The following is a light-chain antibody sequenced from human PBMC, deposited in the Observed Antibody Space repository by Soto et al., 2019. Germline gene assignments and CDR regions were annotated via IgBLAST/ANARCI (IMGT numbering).Light chain of an antibody. CDR2: DVS. CDR1: SNDVGGYNF. J-gene: IGLJ2*01. Sequence: QYALTQPRSVSGSPGQSVTISCTGTSNDVGGYNFVSWYQQHPGKVPKLFIYDVSRRPSAVPDRFSGSKSGNTASLTISGLQAEDEADYYCSSYAGSYTLVFGGGTKRTVL. CDR3: SSYAGSYTLV. V-gene: IGLV2-11*01.